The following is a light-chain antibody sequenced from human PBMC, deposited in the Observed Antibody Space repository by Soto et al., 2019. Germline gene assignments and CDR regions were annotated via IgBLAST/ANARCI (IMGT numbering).Light chain of an antibody. CDR1: QSISNW. Sequence: DIQMTQSPSTLSASVGDRVTITCRASQSISNWLAWYQQKPGKAPKLLIYDASSLESGVPSRFSGTGSGTEFTLTISSLQPDDFATYHCQQYDSFSWTFGQGTKVEI. V-gene: IGKV1-5*01. J-gene: IGKJ1*01. CDR3: QQYDSFSWT. CDR2: DAS.